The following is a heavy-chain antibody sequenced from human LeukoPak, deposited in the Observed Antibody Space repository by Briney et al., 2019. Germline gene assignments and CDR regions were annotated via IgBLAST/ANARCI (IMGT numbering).Heavy chain of an antibody. CDR1: GYSISSGYY. D-gene: IGHD4-11*01. Sequence: SETLSLTCTVSGYSISSGYYWGWIRLPPGKGLEWTGNIFHSGSTYYNPSLKSRVTISVDTSKNQFSLKLSSVTAADTAVYYWARDHTVTTWNNWFDPWGQGTLVTVSS. J-gene: IGHJ5*02. CDR3: ARDHTVTTWNNWFDP. CDR2: IFHSGST. V-gene: IGHV4-38-2*02.